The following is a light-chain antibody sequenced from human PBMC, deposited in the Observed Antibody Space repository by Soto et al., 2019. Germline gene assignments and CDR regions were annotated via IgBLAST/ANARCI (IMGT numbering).Light chain of an antibody. CDR2: GAS. CDR1: QSVSSY. CDR3: QQYNYWPPWT. V-gene: IGKV3-15*01. J-gene: IGKJ1*01. Sequence: TPSPATLSLSPGEIATLSCRVSQSVSSYLAWYQQKPGQAPRLLIYGASARAAGIPARFSVSVSGTEFTLTVASLQSEDFAVYYCQQYNYWPPWTFGQGTKVDIK.